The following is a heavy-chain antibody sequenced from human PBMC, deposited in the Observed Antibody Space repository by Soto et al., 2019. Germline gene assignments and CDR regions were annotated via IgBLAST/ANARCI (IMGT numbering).Heavy chain of an antibody. V-gene: IGHV4-59*01. Sequence: QVQLQESGPGLVKPSETLSLTCTVSGGSISSYYWSWIRQPPGKGLEWIGYIYYSGSTNYNPSLRSRITISVDTSKNQFSLKRSSVTAADTAVYYCGYDSSGYDYTFDYWGQGTLVTVSS. CDR1: GGSISSYY. CDR3: GYDSSGYDYTFDY. CDR2: IYYSGST. D-gene: IGHD3-22*01. J-gene: IGHJ4*02.